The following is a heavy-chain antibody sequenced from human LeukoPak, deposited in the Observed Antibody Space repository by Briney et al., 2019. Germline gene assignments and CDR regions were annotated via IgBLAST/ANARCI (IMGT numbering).Heavy chain of an antibody. CDR3: ASQGHHGKIVGTTLSYFYMDV. J-gene: IGHJ6*03. CDR1: GGSISSGDYY. CDR2: INHSGST. D-gene: IGHD1-26*01. Sequence: SQTLSLTCTVSGGSISSGDYYWSWIRQPPGKGLEWIEEINHSGSTNYNPSLKSRVTISVDTSKNQFSLKLSSVTAADTAFYYCASQGHHGKIVGTTLSYFYMDVWGKGTTVTVSS. V-gene: IGHV4-30-4*08.